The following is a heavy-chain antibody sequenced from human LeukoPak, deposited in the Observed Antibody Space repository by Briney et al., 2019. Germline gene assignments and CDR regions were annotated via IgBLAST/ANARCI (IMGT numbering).Heavy chain of an antibody. CDR1: GFTFSSYW. CDR2: IKEDGSEK. CDR3: ARDMGEQQLHNGDLFDY. V-gene: IGHV3-7*01. Sequence: GGSLRLSCAASGFTFSSYWMSWVRQAPGKGLEWVANIKEDGSEKYYVDSVKGRFTISRDNAKNSLYLQMNSLRAEDTAVYHCARDMGEQQLHNGDLFDYWGQGTLVTVSS. J-gene: IGHJ4*02. D-gene: IGHD4-17*01.